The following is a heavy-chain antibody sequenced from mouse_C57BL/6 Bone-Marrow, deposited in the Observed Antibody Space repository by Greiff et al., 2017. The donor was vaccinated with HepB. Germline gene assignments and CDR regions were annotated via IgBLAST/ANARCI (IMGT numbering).Heavy chain of an antibody. CDR2: IDPETGGT. CDR1: GYTFTDYE. CDR3: TREGYGNYHAMDY. Sequence: VQRVESGAELVRPGASVTLSCKASGYTFTDYEMHWVKQTPVHGLEWIGAIDPETGGTAYNQKFKGKAILTADKSSSTAYMELRSLTSEDSAVYYCTREGYGNYHAMDYWGQGTSVTVSS. V-gene: IGHV1-15*01. J-gene: IGHJ4*01. D-gene: IGHD2-10*02.